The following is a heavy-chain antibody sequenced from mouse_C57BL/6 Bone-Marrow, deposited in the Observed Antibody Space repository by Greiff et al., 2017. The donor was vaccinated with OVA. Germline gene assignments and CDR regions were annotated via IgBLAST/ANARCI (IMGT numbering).Heavy chain of an antibody. CDR3: ARAGGSSYEGGY. CDR1: GYTFTSYG. Sequence: VKLQEPGAELARPGASVKLSCKASGYTFTSYGISWVKQRTGQGLEWIGEIYPRSGNTYYNEKFKGKATLTADKSSSTAYMELRSLTSEDSAVYFCARAGGSSYEGGYWGQGTTLTVSS. V-gene: IGHV1-81*01. CDR2: IYPRSGNT. J-gene: IGHJ2*01. D-gene: IGHD1-1*01.